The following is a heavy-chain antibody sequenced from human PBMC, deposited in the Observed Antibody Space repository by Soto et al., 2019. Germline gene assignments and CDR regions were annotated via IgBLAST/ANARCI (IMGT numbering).Heavy chain of an antibody. J-gene: IGHJ6*02. D-gene: IGHD4-17*01. V-gene: IGHV4-59*01. CDR1: GGAISSYY. Sequence: SETLSLTCTVSGGAISSYYWSWIRQPPGKGLEWIGYIYYSGSTNYNPSLKSRVTISVDTSKNQFSLKLSSVTAADTAVYYCARDAGHYGDYVGYYYYGMDVWGQGTTVTVS. CDR2: IYYSGST. CDR3: ARDAGHYGDYVGYYYYGMDV.